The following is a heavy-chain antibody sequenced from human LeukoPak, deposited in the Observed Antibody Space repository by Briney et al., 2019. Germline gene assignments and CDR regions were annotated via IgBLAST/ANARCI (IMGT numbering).Heavy chain of an antibody. J-gene: IGHJ3*02. CDR1: GYAFTGYY. D-gene: IGHD4-17*01. CDR2: INPNSGGT. Sequence: AASVKVSCKASGYAFTGYYMHWVRQAPGQGLEWMGWINPNSGGTNYAPKFQGRVTMTRDTSISTAYMELSRLRSDDAAVYYCATDYGDYSYAFDIWGQGTMVTVSS. V-gene: IGHV1-2*02. CDR3: ATDYGDYSYAFDI.